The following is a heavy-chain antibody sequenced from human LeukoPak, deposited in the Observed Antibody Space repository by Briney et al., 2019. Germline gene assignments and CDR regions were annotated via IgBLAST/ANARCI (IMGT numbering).Heavy chain of an antibody. Sequence: GWSLSLSCAASGFTFSSYAMSWVRQAAAKGLAGVGAISGSGGSTYYADSVKGRFTISRDNSKNTLYLQMNSLRAEDTAVYYCAKGSARAHYYYGSGSYQQYFQHWGQGTLVTVSS. D-gene: IGHD3-10*01. CDR3: AKGSARAHYYYGSGSYQQYFQH. V-gene: IGHV3-23*01. CDR2: ISGSGGST. J-gene: IGHJ1*01. CDR1: GFTFSSYA.